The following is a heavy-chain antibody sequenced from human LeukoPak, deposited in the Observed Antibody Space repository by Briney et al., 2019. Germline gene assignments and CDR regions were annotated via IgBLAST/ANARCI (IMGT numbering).Heavy chain of an antibody. CDR3: ARLRRNSDRSGYYYYYDY. D-gene: IGHD3-22*01. V-gene: IGHV3-21*01. CDR1: GYTFSSYS. Sequence: KPGGSLRLSCAASGYTFSSYSINWVRQPPGKGLEWVSSISVGSNYIYYADSVRGRFSISRDDARNSLYLQMDSLRGDDTAVYYCARLRRNSDRSGYYYYYDYWGQGTLVTVSS. J-gene: IGHJ4*02. CDR2: ISVGSNYI.